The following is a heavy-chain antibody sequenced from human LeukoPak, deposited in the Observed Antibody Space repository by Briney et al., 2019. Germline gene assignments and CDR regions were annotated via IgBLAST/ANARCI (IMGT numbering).Heavy chain of an antibody. CDR2: IYYTGST. V-gene: IGHV4-59*01. Sequence: SETLSLTCTVSGGSINNYYWSWIRQPPGKGLEWIGYIYYTGSTNYNPSLRSRATISVDTPKNQFSLKLGSVTAADTAVYYCASENLSCRSGSCYPNWFDPWGQGTLVTVSS. D-gene: IGHD2-15*01. CDR3: ASENLSCRSGSCYPNWFDP. J-gene: IGHJ5*02. CDR1: GGSINNYY.